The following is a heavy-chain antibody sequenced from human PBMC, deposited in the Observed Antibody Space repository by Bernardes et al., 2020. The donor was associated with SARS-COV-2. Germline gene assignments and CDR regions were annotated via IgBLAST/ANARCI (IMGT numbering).Heavy chain of an antibody. CDR2: IFYDRDE. Sequence: SGPTLVKPTETLTLTCTVSGFSLSGSGVGVGWIRQPPGKPLEWLAHIFYDRDEHYSPSLKSRLTITKDSSKNQVVLTMTNMDPVDTATYYCARRKGDAVRYFDPWGPGILVTVSS. CDR3: ARRKGDAVRYFDP. D-gene: IGHD2-21*02. V-gene: IGHV2-5*02. CDR1: GFSLSGSGVG. J-gene: IGHJ5*02.